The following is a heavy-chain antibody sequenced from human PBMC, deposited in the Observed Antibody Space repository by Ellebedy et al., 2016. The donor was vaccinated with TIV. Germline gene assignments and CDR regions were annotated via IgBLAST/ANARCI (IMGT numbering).Heavy chain of an antibody. D-gene: IGHD2-21*02. J-gene: IGHJ4*02. Sequence: GESLKISCAASGFTFSSYAMSWVRQAPGKGLVWVSRINSAGSSTSYADSVKGRFTISRDNAKNTLYLQMNSLRAEDTAVYYCARGGGCGSGDCWAFDYWGQGTLVTVSS. V-gene: IGHV3-74*01. CDR1: GFTFSSYA. CDR2: INSAGSST. CDR3: ARGGGCGSGDCWAFDY.